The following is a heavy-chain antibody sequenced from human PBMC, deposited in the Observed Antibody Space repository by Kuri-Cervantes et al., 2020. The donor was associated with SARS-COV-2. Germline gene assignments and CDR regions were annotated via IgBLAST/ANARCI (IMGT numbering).Heavy chain of an antibody. CDR2: ISSNGGST. Sequence: ETLSLTCAASGFTFSSYAMHWVRQAPGKGLEYVSAISSNGGSTYYANSVKGRFTISRDNSKNTLYLQMGSLRAEDMAVYYCASGERIVEVPAAMKYWGQGTLVTVSS. D-gene: IGHD2-2*01. CDR3: ASGERIVEVPAAMKY. J-gene: IGHJ4*02. CDR1: GFTFSSYA. V-gene: IGHV3-64*01.